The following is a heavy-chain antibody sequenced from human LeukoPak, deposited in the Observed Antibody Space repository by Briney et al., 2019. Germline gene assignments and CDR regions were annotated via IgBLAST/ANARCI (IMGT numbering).Heavy chain of an antibody. J-gene: IGHJ4*02. CDR1: GGTFSGYY. CDR3: ARRQKYTAGYTVTELGSRYFDY. D-gene: IGHD3-9*01. V-gene: IGHV4-34*01. Sequence: SETLSLTCAAYGGTFSGYYWSWIRQPPGKGLEWIGGINLRGSTTYNPSLMSRGTLSVGTSKNWFSLRLTSVPAADTAVYYCARRQKYTAGYTVTELGSRYFDYWGQGTLVTVSS. CDR2: INLRGST.